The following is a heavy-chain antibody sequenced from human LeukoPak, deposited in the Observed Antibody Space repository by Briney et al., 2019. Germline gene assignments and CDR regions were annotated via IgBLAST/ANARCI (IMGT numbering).Heavy chain of an antibody. CDR2: ISGSSSVI. D-gene: IGHD6-19*01. J-gene: IGHJ4*02. V-gene: IGHV3-21*01. Sequence: PGGSLRLSWAASGFTFSSYSMNWVRQAPGKGLEWVSAISGSSSVIYYADSVKGRFTISRDNAKNSLYLQMNSLRAEDTAVYYCASPRMSVAGPMVDYWGQGTLVTVSS. CDR1: GFTFSSYS. CDR3: ASPRMSVAGPMVDY.